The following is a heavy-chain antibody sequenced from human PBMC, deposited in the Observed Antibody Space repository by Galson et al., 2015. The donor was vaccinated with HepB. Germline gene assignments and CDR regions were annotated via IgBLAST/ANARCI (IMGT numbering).Heavy chain of an antibody. CDR2: IYPGDSDT. CDR1: GYIFNNYW. CDR3: ARRGSRSYYYYGMDV. J-gene: IGHJ6*02. Sequence: QSGAEVKKPGESLKISCKGSGYIFNNYWIGWVRQMPGKGLEWMGIIYPGDSDTRYSPSFQGQVTISADKSIGTAYLQWSSLKASDSAMYYCARRGSRSYYYYGMDVWGQGTTVTVSS. V-gene: IGHV5-51*03. D-gene: IGHD3-16*01.